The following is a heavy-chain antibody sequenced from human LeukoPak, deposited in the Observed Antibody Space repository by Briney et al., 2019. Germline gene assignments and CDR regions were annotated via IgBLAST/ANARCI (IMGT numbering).Heavy chain of an antibody. V-gene: IGHV4-34*01. Sequence: PSETLSLTCAVYGGSFSGYYWSWIRQPPGKGLEWIGEINHSGSTNYNPSLKSRVTISVDTSKNQFSLKLSSVTAADTAVYYCARDPLTYAFDIWGQGTMVTVSS. J-gene: IGHJ3*02. CDR3: ARDPLTYAFDI. D-gene: IGHD2-21*02. CDR2: INHSGST. CDR1: GGSFSGYY.